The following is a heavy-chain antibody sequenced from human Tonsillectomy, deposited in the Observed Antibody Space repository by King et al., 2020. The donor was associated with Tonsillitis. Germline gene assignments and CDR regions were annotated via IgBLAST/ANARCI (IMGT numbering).Heavy chain of an antibody. CDR1: GFTFSDHY. V-gene: IGHV3-72*01. D-gene: IGHD5-12*01. J-gene: IGHJ4*02. CDR3: VSGSTSPFFNY. CDR2: SRNKANRYTT. Sequence: VQLVESGGGFVQPGGSLRLSCATSGFTFSDHYIDWVRQAPGKGLEWGGRSRNKANRYTTEYAASVKGRFTISRDDSKSSLYLQMDSLKTEDTAVYFCVSGSTSPFFNYWGQGTLVTVSS.